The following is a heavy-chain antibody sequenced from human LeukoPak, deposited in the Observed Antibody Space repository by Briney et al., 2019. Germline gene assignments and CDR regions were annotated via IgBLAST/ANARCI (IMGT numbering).Heavy chain of an antibody. Sequence: ASVKISCKASGGTFSSYAISWVRQAPGQGLEWMGGIIPIFGTANYAQKFQGRVTITTDESTSTAYMELSSLRSEDTAVYYCARGGEWIQLWRNYYYYMDVWGKGTTVTVSS. D-gene: IGHD5-18*01. V-gene: IGHV1-69*05. CDR3: ARGGEWIQLWRNYYYYMDV. CDR2: IIPIFGTA. J-gene: IGHJ6*03. CDR1: GGTFSSYA.